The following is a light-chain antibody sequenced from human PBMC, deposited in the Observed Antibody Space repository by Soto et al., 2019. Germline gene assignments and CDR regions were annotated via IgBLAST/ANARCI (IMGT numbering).Light chain of an antibody. Sequence: QSALSQPASVSGSPGQSITISCTGTSSDVGDYNYVSWYQQHPGKDPKLMIYDVSNRPSGVSNRFSGSKSGNTASLTISGLQAEDEADYYCSSYTSSSTLVVFGTGTKLTVL. CDR2: DVS. J-gene: IGLJ1*01. CDR3: SSYTSSSTLVV. V-gene: IGLV2-14*01. CDR1: SSDVGDYNY.